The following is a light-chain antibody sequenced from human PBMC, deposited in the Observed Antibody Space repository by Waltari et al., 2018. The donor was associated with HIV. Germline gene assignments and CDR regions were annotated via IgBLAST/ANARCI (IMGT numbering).Light chain of an antibody. CDR3: QSYDSSLSGGDVV. V-gene: IGLV1-40*01. CDR2: GNS. Sequence: QSVLTQPPSVSGAPGQRVTIPCTGSSSNIGAGYDVPWYQHLPGTAPNLLIYGNSNRPSGVPDRFSGSKSGTSASLAITGLQAEDEADYYCQSYDSSLSGGDVVFGGGTKLTVL. CDR1: SSNIGAGYD. J-gene: IGLJ2*01.